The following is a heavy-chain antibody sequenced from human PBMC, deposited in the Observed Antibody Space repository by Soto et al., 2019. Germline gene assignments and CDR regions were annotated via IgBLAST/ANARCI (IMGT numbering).Heavy chain of an antibody. V-gene: IGHV4-39*01. Sequence: SETLSLTCTVSGGSISSSNYYWGWIRQPPGKGLEWIGSIYYSGSTYYTPSLKSRLTISVDTSKNQFSLKLSSVTAADTAVYYCARLPGIAAAGTWYYYYYYGMDVWGQGTTVT. CDR2: IYYSGST. CDR1: GGSISSSNYY. D-gene: IGHD6-13*01. J-gene: IGHJ6*02. CDR3: ARLPGIAAAGTWYYYYYYGMDV.